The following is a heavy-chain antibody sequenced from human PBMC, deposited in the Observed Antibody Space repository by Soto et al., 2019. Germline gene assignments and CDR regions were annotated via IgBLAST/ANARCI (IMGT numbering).Heavy chain of an antibody. CDR3: ARDQQFRNWFDS. J-gene: IGHJ5*01. V-gene: IGHV1-3*01. CDR1: GYTFSRYA. CDR2: INAGNGNT. D-gene: IGHD6-13*01. Sequence: ASVKVSCKASGYTFSRYAIHWVRQAPGQRLEWMGWINAGNGNTKYSQKFEGRVTLTTDTSANTVYMELSSLRFEDTALYYCARDQQFRNWFDSWGQGTLVTVSS.